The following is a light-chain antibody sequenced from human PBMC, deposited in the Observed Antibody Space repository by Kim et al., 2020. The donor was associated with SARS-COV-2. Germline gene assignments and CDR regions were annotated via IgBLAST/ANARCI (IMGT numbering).Light chain of an antibody. CDR1: QSVSSNY. CDR2: GAS. V-gene: IGKV3-20*01. CDR3: QQYGSSPRT. J-gene: IGKJ1*01. Sequence: SPGESATLSCRASQSVSSNYLAWYQQKPGQAPRLLIYGASNRATGIPDRFSGSGSGTDFTLTISRLEPEDFAVYYCQQYGSSPRTFGQGSKVDIK.